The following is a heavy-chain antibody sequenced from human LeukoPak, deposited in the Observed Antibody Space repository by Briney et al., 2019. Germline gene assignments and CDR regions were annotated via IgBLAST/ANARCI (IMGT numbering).Heavy chain of an antibody. CDR2: ISGSGRTT. Sequence: PGGSLRLSCAASGFTFSDYYMSWVRQAPGKGLEWVSYISGSGRTTADSVKGRFTISRDNAKNSLHLQMNSLRAEDTAVYYCARVVAGNYYGMDVWGQGTTVTVS. V-gene: IGHV3-11*01. CDR3: ARVVAGNYYGMDV. CDR1: GFTFSDYY. D-gene: IGHD6-19*01. J-gene: IGHJ6*02.